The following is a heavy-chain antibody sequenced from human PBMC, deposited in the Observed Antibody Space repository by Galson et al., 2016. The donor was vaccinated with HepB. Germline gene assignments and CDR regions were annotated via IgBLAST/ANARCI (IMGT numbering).Heavy chain of an antibody. CDR3: AKSHEYCPPVGCSVDS. J-gene: IGHJ4*02. CDR1: GFTFNRRG. D-gene: IGHD2/OR15-2a*01. V-gene: IGHV3-30*18. Sequence: SLRLSCAASGFTFNRRGMHWVRQAPGKGLEWVAADSMDGRRKFYADSVKGRFTISRDNSNNMPFLQMSSLRVDATAVYYCAKSHEYCPPVGCSVDSWGQGTLVSVSS. CDR2: DSMDGRRK.